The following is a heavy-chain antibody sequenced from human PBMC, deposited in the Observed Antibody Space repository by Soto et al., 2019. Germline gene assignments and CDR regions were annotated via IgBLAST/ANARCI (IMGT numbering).Heavy chain of an antibody. CDR3: ARWFGDLSYEGNWFDS. CDR1: GGSISSGGYY. V-gene: IGHV4-31*03. Sequence: QVQLQESGPGLVKPSQTLSLTCTVSGGSISSGGYYWSCVRQHPGKGREWIGYIYYSGTTYYKPSVKSRGSISVDTSRSQFSLMVNSLTAADTAVYYCARWFGDLSYEGNWFDSWGQGTLVSVSS. J-gene: IGHJ5*01. CDR2: IYYSGTT. D-gene: IGHD3-10*01.